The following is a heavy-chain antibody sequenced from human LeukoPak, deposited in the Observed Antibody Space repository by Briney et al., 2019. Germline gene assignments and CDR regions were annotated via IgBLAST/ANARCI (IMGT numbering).Heavy chain of an antibody. V-gene: IGHV4-39*07. Sequence: PSETLSLTCTVSGGSISSSSYYSGWIRQPPGKGLQWIGSINYSGNTYYNPSIKSRVTISVDTSKNQFSLKLSSVTAADTAVYYCASGYSYDLFDYWGQGTLVTVSS. J-gene: IGHJ4*02. D-gene: IGHD5-18*01. CDR2: INYSGNT. CDR3: ASGYSYDLFDY. CDR1: GGSISSSSYY.